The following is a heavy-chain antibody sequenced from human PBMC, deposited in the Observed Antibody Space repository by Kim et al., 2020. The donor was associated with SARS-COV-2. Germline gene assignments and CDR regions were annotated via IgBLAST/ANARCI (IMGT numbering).Heavy chain of an antibody. V-gene: IGHV5-10-1*01. J-gene: IGHJ6*02. Sequence: PSFQGHVTISADKSISTAYLQWSSLKASDTAMYYCARLDSGSYYYYYGMDVWGQGTTVTVSS. CDR3: ARLDSGSYYYYYGMDV. D-gene: IGHD3-10*01.